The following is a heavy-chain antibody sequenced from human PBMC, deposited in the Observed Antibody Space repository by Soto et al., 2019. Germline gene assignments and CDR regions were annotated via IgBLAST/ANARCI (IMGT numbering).Heavy chain of an antibody. V-gene: IGHV4-31*03. J-gene: IGHJ4*02. CDR3: ARGITMVRGVGLFYFDY. CDR1: GGSISSVGYY. Sequence: QVQLQESGPGLVKPSQTLSLTCTVSGGSISSVGYYWSWIRQHPGKGLEWIGYIYYSGSTYYNPSLKSRVTISVDTSKNQFSLKLNSVTAADTAVYYCARGITMVRGVGLFYFDYWGQGTLVTVSS. CDR2: IYYSGST. D-gene: IGHD3-10*01.